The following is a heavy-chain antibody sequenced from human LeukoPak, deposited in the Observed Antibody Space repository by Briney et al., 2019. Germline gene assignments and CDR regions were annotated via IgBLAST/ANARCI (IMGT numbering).Heavy chain of an antibody. CDR1: GFTFDDYA. Sequence: GGSLRLSCAASGFTFDDYAMPWVRQAPGRGLEWVSGISWNSGSIGYADSVKGRFTISRDNAKNSLYLQMNSLRAEDTALYCCAKDTEQYYYYGMDVWGQGTTVTVSS. CDR2: ISWNSGSI. CDR3: AKDTEQYYYYGMDV. V-gene: IGHV3-9*01. J-gene: IGHJ6*02.